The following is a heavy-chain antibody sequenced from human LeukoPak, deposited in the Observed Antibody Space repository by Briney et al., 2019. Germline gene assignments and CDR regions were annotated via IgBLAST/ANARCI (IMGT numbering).Heavy chain of an antibody. CDR2: IRPNGGGT. D-gene: IGHD3-16*01. CDR3: ATWGLHFDI. J-gene: IGHJ3*02. Sequence: GASVKVSCKASGYTFAAYYMYWVRQAPGQGLEWMGWIRPNGGGTNYTQKFQGRVTMTRDTSINTAYMELSRLTSDDTAVYFCATWGLHFDIWGQGTMVTVSS. V-gene: IGHV1-2*02. CDR1: GYTFAAYY.